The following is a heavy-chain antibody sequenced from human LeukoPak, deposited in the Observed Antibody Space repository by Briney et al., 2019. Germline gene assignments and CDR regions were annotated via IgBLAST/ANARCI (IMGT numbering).Heavy chain of an antibody. CDR2: INPNSGGT. CDR3: AREQALRYSSGWYGGDY. V-gene: IGHV1-2*02. CDR1: GYTFTGYY. D-gene: IGHD6-19*01. Sequence: ASVKVSCKASGYTFTGYYMQWVRQAPGQGLEWMGWINPNSGGTNYAQKFQGRVTMTRDTSISTAYMELSRLRSDDTAVYYCAREQALRYSSGWYGGDYWGQGTLVTVSS. J-gene: IGHJ4*02.